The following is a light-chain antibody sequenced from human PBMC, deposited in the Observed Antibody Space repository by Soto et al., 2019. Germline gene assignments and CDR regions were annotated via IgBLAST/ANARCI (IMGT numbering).Light chain of an antibody. J-gene: IGKJ1*01. CDR3: QQYYSTPPT. Sequence: DIVMTQSPDSLAVSLGERATINCKSSQSVLYSSNNENYLAWYQQKPGQPHNLLIYWASTRESGVPDRFSGSGSGTDFTLTISSLQAEDVAVYYCQQYYSTPPTFGQGTKVEIK. V-gene: IGKV4-1*01. CDR1: QSVLYSSNNENY. CDR2: WAS.